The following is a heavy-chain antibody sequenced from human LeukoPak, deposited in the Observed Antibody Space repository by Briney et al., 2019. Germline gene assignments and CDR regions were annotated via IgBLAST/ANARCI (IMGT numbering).Heavy chain of an antibody. V-gene: IGHV4-39*07. J-gene: IGHJ3*02. CDR3: ARDRYYYDSSGYTPFDI. D-gene: IGHD3-22*01. Sequence: SETLSLTCTVSGGSISSSSYYWGWIRQPPGKGLEWIGSIYYSGSTYYNPSLKSRVTISVDTSKNQFSLKLSSVTAADTAVYYCARDRYYYDSSGYTPFDIWGQGTMVTVSS. CDR2: IYYSGST. CDR1: GGSISSSSYY.